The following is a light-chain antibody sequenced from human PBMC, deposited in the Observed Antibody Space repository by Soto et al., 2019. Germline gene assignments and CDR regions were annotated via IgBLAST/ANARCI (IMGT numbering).Light chain of an antibody. CDR1: TSDVGGYNH. CDR3: SSYTNTNTLV. CDR2: DVN. J-gene: IGLJ2*01. Sequence: QSALIQPASVSGSPGQSITISCTGTTSDVGGYNHVSWFQQHPGKVPKLMIYDVNNRPSGVSNRFSVSKSGNTASLTISGLQAEDEADYDCSSYTNTNTLVVGGGTKLTV. V-gene: IGLV2-14*01.